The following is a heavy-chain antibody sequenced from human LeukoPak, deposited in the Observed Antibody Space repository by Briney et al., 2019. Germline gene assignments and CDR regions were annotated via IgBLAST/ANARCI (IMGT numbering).Heavy chain of an antibody. J-gene: IGHJ6*02. Sequence: GGSLRLSCAASGFSFNSYAIHWVRQAPGKGLEWVTVISYDGSNKHYADSVRGRFTISRDNSKNTLYLQMNSLRAEDTAVYYCAKDSSGYSDDLYYYGMDVWGQGTTVTVSS. CDR2: ISYDGSNK. D-gene: IGHD3-22*01. CDR3: AKDSSGYSDDLYYYGMDV. V-gene: IGHV3-30*18. CDR1: GFSFNSYA.